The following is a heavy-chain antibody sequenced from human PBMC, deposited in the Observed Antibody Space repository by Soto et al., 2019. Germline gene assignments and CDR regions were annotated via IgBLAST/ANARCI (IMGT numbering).Heavy chain of an antibody. J-gene: IGHJ6*03. CDR1: GYSFTSYW. D-gene: IGHD2-2*01. CDR2: IYPGDSDT. Sequence: GESLKISCKGSGYSFTSYWIGWVRQMPGKGLEWMGIIYPGDSDTRYTPSIQGQVTISADKSISTAYLQWSSLKASDTAIYYCARHLPYCSSTSCYYYYYMDVWGKGTTVTVSS. CDR3: ARHLPYCSSTSCYYYYYMDV. V-gene: IGHV5-51*01.